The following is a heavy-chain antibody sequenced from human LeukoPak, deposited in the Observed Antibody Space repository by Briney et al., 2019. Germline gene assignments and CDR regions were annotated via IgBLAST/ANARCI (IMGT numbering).Heavy chain of an antibody. V-gene: IGHV3-23*01. Sequence: GGSLRLSCAASGFTFSSYAMSWVRQAPGKGLEWVTAISGSGGSTYYADSVKGRFTISRDNSKNTLYLQMNSLRAEDTAVYYYAKPQFIVVVPAAMDYWGQGTLVTVSS. CDR2: ISGSGGST. CDR1: GFTFSSYA. D-gene: IGHD2-2*01. CDR3: AKPQFIVVVPAAMDY. J-gene: IGHJ4*02.